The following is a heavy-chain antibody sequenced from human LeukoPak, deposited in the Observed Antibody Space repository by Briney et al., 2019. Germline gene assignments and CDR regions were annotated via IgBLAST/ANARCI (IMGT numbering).Heavy chain of an antibody. CDR1: GFTFSSNW. CDR3: AKDVCGGDCYGWFDP. Sequence: GGSLRLACAASGFTFSSNWMHWVRQAPGKGLVRVSRIRSDGSSTNYADSVKGRFTISRDNAKNTLYLQMNSLRAEDTAVYYCAKDVCGGDCYGWFDPWGQGTLVTVSS. D-gene: IGHD2-21*02. CDR2: IRSDGSST. J-gene: IGHJ5*02. V-gene: IGHV3-74*01.